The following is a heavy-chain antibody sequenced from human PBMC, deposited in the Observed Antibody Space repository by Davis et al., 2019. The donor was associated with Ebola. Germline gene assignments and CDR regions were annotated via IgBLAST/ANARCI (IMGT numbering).Heavy chain of an antibody. D-gene: IGHD5-18*01. Sequence: SVKVSCKASGGTFSSYAISWVRQAPGQGLEWMGRIIPILGIANYAQKFQGRVTITADKSTSTAYMELSSLRSEDTAVYYCAKSGYSYGGFDYWGQGTLVTVSS. J-gene: IGHJ4*02. CDR3: AKSGYSYGGFDY. CDR2: IIPILGIA. CDR1: GGTFSSYA. V-gene: IGHV1-69*04.